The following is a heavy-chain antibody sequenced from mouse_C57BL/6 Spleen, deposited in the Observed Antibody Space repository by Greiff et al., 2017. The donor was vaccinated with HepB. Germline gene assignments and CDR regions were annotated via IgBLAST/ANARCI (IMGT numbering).Heavy chain of an antibody. CDR3: ARTAYYGSEGLFAMDY. CDR2: IDPNSGGT. Sequence: VQLVESGAELVKPGASVKLSCKASGYTFTSYWMHWVKQRPGRGLEWIGRIDPNSGGTKYNEKFKSKATLTVDKPSSTAYMQLSSLTSEDSAVYYCARTAYYGSEGLFAMDYWGQGTSVTVSS. J-gene: IGHJ4*01. CDR1: GYTFTSYW. D-gene: IGHD1-1*01. V-gene: IGHV1-72*01.